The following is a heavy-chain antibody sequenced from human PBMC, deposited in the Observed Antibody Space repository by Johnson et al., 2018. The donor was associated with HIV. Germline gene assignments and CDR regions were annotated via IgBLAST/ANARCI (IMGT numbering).Heavy chain of an antibody. CDR2: ISSDGSNN. CDR3: ARGGGCGGDCYSGYDAFDI. Sequence: QMQLVESGGGAVQPGRSLRLSCAASGFTFSSYPMHWVRQAPGKGLEWVAVISSDGSNNYYADSVKGRFTISRDNSKNPLYLQMNSLRDEDTAVYYCARGGGCGGDCYSGYDAFDIWGQGTMVTV. D-gene: IGHD2-21*01. CDR1: GFTFSSYP. J-gene: IGHJ3*02. V-gene: IGHV3-30*04.